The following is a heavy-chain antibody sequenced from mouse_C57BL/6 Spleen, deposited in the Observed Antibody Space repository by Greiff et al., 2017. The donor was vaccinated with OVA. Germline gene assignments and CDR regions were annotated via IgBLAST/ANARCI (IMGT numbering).Heavy chain of an antibody. CDR2: IYPGDGAT. CDR3: AREGVYGNYKDFDY. V-gene: IGHV1-82*01. D-gene: IGHD2-1*01. CDR1: GYAFSSSW. J-gene: IGHJ2*01. Sequence: QVQLQQSGPELVKPGASVKISCKASGYAFSSSWMNWVKQRPGKGLEWIGRIYPGDGATNYNGKFKGKATLTADKSSSTAYMQLSSLTSEDSAVDFCAREGVYGNYKDFDYWGQGTTLTVSS.